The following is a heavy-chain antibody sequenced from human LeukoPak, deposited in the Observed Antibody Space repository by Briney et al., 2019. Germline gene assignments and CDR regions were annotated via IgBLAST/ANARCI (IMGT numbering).Heavy chain of an antibody. CDR3: ARGPPPDFDY. V-gene: IGHV4-4*07. Sequence: SETLSLTCTVSGDSISSYYWSWVRQPAGKGLEWIGRMHPSGSTNYNPSLKSRVTLSVDTSKNQFSLKLSSVTAADTAVYYCARGPPPDFDYWGLGTLVTVPS. CDR2: MHPSGST. J-gene: IGHJ4*02. CDR1: GDSISSYY.